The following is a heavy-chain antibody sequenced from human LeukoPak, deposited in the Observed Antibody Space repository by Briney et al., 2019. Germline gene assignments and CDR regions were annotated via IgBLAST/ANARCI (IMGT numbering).Heavy chain of an antibody. V-gene: IGHV3-30*18. CDR3: AKDLSPWDSSGPGDY. J-gene: IGHJ4*02. D-gene: IGHD3-22*01. CDR1: GFTFSSYG. CDR2: ISYDGSNK. Sequence: QSGGSLRLSCAASGFTFSSYGMHWVRQAPGKGLEWVAVISYDGSNKYYADSVKGRFTISRDNSKNTLYLQMNSLRAEDTAVYYCAKDLSPWDSSGPGDYWGQGTLVTVSS.